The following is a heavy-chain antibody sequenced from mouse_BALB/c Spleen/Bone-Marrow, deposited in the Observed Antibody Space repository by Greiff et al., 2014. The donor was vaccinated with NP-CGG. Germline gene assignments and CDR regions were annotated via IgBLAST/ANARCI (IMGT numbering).Heavy chain of an antibody. CDR3: ARFAY. CDR1: GFNIRDTY. J-gene: IGHJ3*01. Sequence: VHVKQSGAELVKPGASVKLSCTASGFNIRDTYMHWVKQRPEQGLEWIGRIDPANGNTKYDPKFQGKATITVDTSSNTAYLQLSSLTSEDTAVYYCARFAYWGQGTLVTVSA. CDR2: IDPANGNT. V-gene: IGHV14-3*02.